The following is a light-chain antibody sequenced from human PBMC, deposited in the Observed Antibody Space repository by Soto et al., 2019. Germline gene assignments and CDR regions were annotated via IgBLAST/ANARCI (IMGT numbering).Light chain of an antibody. CDR1: TSDVGGYNY. CDR3: SSFTSRTTGL. J-gene: IGLJ3*02. V-gene: IGLV2-14*01. CDR2: EVN. Sequence: QSALTQPASVSGSPGQSITISCTGTTSDVGGYNYVSWYQQHPGKAPKLTIYEVNNRPSGVSNRFSGSKSGNTASLTISGLQAEDEADYYCSSFTSRTTGLFGGGTQLTVL.